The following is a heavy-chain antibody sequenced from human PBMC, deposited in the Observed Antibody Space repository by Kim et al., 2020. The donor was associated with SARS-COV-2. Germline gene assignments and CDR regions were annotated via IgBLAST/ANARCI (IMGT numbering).Heavy chain of an antibody. D-gene: IGHD3-3*01. J-gene: IGHJ4*02. CDR3: ARAGFFGLNRKRRFVTGDDY. V-gene: IGHV1-18*01. CDR2: ISAYNGNT. Sequence: ASVKVSCKASGYTFTSYGISWVRQAPGQGLEWMGWISAYNGNTNYAQKLQGRVTMTTDTSTSTAYMELRSLRSDDTAVYYCARAGFFGLNRKRRFVTGDDYWGQGTLVTVSS. CDR1: GYTFTSYG.